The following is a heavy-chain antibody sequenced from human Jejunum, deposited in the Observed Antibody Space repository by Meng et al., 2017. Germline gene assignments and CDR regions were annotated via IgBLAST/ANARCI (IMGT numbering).Heavy chain of an antibody. CDR1: GFSVKSGFYY. J-gene: IGHJ4*02. Sequence: QVQLQQSGPGLVRPSATLSLTCTVSGFSVKSGFYYWNWVRQPPGKGLEFIGSFHHSGSAHYNASLEGRVTMSLDTSKNQFSLRLTSVTAADSALYYCTGGPDSAKSGYWGQGTLVTVSS. V-gene: IGHV4-61*01. CDR3: TGGPDSAKSGY. CDR2: FHHSGSA. D-gene: IGHD1-14*01.